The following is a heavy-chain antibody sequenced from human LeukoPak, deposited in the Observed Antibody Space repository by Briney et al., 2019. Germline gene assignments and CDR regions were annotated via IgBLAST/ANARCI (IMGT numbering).Heavy chain of an antibody. CDR2: IYYSGST. V-gene: IGHV4-39*01. D-gene: IGHD1-26*01. CDR3: ARPEVGATRGLDY. CDR1: GGSIGSSSYY. Sequence: PSETLSLTCTVSGGSIGSSSYYWGWIRQPPGKGLEWIGSIYYSGSTYYNPSLKSRVTISVDTSKNQFSLKLSSVTAADTAVYYCARPEVGATRGLDYWGQGTLVNVSS. J-gene: IGHJ4*02.